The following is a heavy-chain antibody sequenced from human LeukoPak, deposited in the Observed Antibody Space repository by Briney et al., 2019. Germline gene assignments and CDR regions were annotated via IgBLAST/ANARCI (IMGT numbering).Heavy chain of an antibody. Sequence: SETLSLTCTVSGGSISSYYWSWIRQPPGKGLEWIGYIYYSGSTNYNPSLKSRVTISVDTSKNQFSLKLSSVTAADTAVYYCARGPSYYDSGSPFDYWGQGTLVTVSS. D-gene: IGHD3-10*01. CDR1: GGSISSYY. CDR3: ARGPSYYDSGSPFDY. CDR2: IYYSGST. J-gene: IGHJ4*02. V-gene: IGHV4-59*08.